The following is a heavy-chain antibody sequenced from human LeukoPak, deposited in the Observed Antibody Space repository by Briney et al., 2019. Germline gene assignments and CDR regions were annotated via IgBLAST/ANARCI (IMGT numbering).Heavy chain of an antibody. CDR1: GFSFSSYS. D-gene: IGHD3-3*01. V-gene: IGHV3-23*01. CDR2: ISGSGGST. CDR3: AKDDDFWSGYSHFFDY. J-gene: IGHJ4*02. Sequence: GGSLRLSCVASGFSFSSYSMNWIRQAPGKGLEWVSAISGSGGSTYYADSVKGRFTISRDNSKNTLYLQMNSLRAEDTAVYYCAKDDDFWSGYSHFFDYWGQGTLVTVSS.